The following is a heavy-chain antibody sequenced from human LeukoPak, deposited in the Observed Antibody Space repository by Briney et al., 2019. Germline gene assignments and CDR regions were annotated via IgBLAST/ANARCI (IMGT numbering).Heavy chain of an antibody. CDR2: ISGSGGST. CDR3: AKVEWELRYFDY. V-gene: IGHV3-23*01. Sequence: GGSLRLSCAASGFTFSSYAMSWVRQAPGKGLEWVSAISGSGGSTYYADSVKGRFTISRDNSENTLYLQMNSLRAEDTAVYYYAKVEWELRYFDYWGQGTLVTVSS. CDR1: GFTFSSYA. D-gene: IGHD1-26*01. J-gene: IGHJ4*02.